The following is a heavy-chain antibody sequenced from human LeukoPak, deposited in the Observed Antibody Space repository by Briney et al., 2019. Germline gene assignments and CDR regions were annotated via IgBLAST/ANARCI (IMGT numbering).Heavy chain of an antibody. Sequence: PSETLSLTCTVSGGSISSGGYYWSWIRQHPGKGLEWIGYIYYSGSTYYNPSLKSRVTISVDTSKNQFSLKLSSVTAADTAVYYCASPGPNKRWYFDYWGQGTLVTVSS. CDR1: GGSISSGGYY. CDR3: ASPGPNKRWYFDY. V-gene: IGHV4-31*03. J-gene: IGHJ4*02. D-gene: IGHD2/OR15-2a*01. CDR2: IYYSGST.